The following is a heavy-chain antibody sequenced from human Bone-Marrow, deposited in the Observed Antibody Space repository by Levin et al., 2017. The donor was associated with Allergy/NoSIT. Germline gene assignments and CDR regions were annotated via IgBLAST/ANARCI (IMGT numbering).Heavy chain of an antibody. D-gene: IGHD3-10*01. Sequence: GESLKISCAASGFTVSNNQMNWVRQAPGKGLEWVSLIYSKGDTKYADSVQGRFIISRDNSKNTLYLQMNSLRVDDTAVYYCARDVFRIINDCWGQGTLVSVSS. CDR2: IYSKGDT. CDR3: ARDVFRIINDC. J-gene: IGHJ4*02. CDR1: GFTVSNNQ. V-gene: IGHV3-66*01.